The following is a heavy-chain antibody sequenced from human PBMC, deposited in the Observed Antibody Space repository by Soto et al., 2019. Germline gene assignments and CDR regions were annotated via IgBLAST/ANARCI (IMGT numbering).Heavy chain of an antibody. V-gene: IGHV3-20*01. Sequence: EVQLVESGGGVVRPGGSLRLSCAASGFTFDDYGMSWVRQAPGKGLEWVSGINWNGGSTGYADSVKGRFTISRDNAKNSLYLQKNSLRAEDTALYHCAREGRDCSGGSCYRAFDIWGQGTMVTVSS. CDR1: GFTFDDYG. CDR3: AREGRDCSGGSCYRAFDI. J-gene: IGHJ3*02. D-gene: IGHD2-15*01. CDR2: INWNGGST.